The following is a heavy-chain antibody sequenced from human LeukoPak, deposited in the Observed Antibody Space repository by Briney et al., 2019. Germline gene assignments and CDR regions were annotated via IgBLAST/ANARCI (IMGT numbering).Heavy chain of an antibody. Sequence: GGSLRLSCAASGFTLSSYWMNWVRQAPGKGLEWVANIKQDGSEKYYVDSVKGRFTISRDNAKNSLYLQMNSLRAEDMALYYCAKGGAAAGTGLVDWGQGTLVTVSS. J-gene: IGHJ4*02. CDR2: IKQDGSEK. CDR1: GFTLSSYW. D-gene: IGHD6-13*01. V-gene: IGHV3-7*03. CDR3: AKGGAAAGTGLVD.